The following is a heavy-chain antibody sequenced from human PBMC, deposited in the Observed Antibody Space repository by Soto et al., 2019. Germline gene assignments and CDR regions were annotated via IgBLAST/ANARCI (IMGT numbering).Heavy chain of an antibody. CDR2: IYDTGISGYTPST. V-gene: IGHV4-59*01. D-gene: IGHD3-10*01. CDR3: ARASYGSGSYKGSNYYGMDV. Sequence: SETLSLTCTVSGGSITSSYWSWIRRPPGKGLEWIAYIYDTGISGYTPSTSYNPSLKSRVTMSVDTSKSQFSLKLTSVTAADTAVYYCARASYGSGSYKGSNYYGMDVWGQGTTVTVS. J-gene: IGHJ6*02. CDR1: GGSITSSY.